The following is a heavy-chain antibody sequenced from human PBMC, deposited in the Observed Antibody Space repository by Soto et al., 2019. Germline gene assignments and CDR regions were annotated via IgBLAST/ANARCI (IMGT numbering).Heavy chain of an antibody. CDR2: ISYDGGNN. Sequence: QVQLVESGGGVVQPGRSLRLSCAASGFTFSSYGMHWVRHAPGKGLEWVAVISYDGGNNYYADSVKGRFTISRDNSKNTLYLQMNSLRAEDTAVYYCAKGDRIAAAGHFDYWGQGTLVTVSS. CDR3: AKGDRIAAAGHFDY. D-gene: IGHD6-13*01. CDR1: GFTFSSYG. J-gene: IGHJ4*02. V-gene: IGHV3-30*18.